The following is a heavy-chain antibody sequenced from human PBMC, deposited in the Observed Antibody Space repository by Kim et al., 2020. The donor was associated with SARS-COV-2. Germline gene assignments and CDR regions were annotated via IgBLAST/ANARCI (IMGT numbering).Heavy chain of an antibody. D-gene: IGHD3-10*01. V-gene: IGHV3-11*05. CDR3: ARVDAGSGSHYYFNAMDV. Sequence: VKGRFSVSRDNAKNSLYLQMDNLKAEDTAIYYCARVDAGSGSHYYFNAMDVWGRGTTVTVSS. J-gene: IGHJ6*02.